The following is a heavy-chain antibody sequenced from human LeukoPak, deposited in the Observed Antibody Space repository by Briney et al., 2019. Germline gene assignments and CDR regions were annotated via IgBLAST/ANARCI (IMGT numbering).Heavy chain of an antibody. J-gene: IGHJ3*02. D-gene: IGHD2-15*01. V-gene: IGHV4-4*07. CDR2: IYTSGST. CDR1: GGSISSYY. CDR3: AAPPAICSGGSCYSDAFDI. Sequence: SETLSLTCTVSGGSISSYYWSWIRQPAGKGLEWIGRIYTSGSTNYNPSPKSRVTISVDKSKNQFSLKLSSVTAADTAVYYCAAPPAICSGGSCYSDAFDIWGQGTMVTVSS.